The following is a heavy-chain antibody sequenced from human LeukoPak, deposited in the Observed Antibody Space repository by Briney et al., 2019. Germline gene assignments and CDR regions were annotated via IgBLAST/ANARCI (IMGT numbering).Heavy chain of an antibody. V-gene: IGHV1-8*03. CDR3: ARTTSMTASGYDY. J-gene: IGHJ4*02. Sequence: GGPVKVSCNASGHTFTNYHINWGRRASGLGLEGMTWINPETGDKGYARQFQDRVTITTHTSISTAYMELSSMSSEDTAVYFCARTTSMTASGYDYWGQGTLVTVSS. CDR1: GHTFTNYH. D-gene: IGHD2-21*02. CDR2: INPETGDK.